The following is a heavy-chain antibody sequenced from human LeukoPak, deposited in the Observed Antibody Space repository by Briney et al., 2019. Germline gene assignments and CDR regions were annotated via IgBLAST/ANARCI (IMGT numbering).Heavy chain of an antibody. CDR3: GRDPYYDALDY. V-gene: IGHV1-2*02. CDR1: GYTFNGYY. Sequence: ASVKVSCKASGYTFNGYYKHWVRQAPGQGLEWMGWINPNSGGTNYQGRVTMTRDTSISTAYMELSRLRSDDTAVYYCGRDPYYDALDYWGQGTLVTVSS. J-gene: IGHJ4*02. CDR2: INPNSGGT. D-gene: IGHD3-16*01.